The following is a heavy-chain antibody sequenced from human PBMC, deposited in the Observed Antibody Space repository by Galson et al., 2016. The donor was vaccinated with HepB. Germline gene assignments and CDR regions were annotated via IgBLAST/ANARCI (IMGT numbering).Heavy chain of an antibody. Sequence: SETLSLTCTVSGEPINRDSYFWGWIRQPPGKGLEWIGSMSYDGSSYLTPSLKNRVTISVDTSKNQFSLKLTSVTAADTAVYYCGRPGSVSGWYYFDSWGQGTLVTVSS. CDR1: GEPINRDSYF. J-gene: IGHJ4*02. D-gene: IGHD6-19*01. CDR3: GRPGSVSGWYYFDS. V-gene: IGHV4-39*01. CDR2: MSYDGSS.